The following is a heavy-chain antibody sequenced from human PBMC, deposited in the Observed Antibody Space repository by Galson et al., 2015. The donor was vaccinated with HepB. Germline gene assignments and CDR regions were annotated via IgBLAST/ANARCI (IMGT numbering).Heavy chain of an antibody. J-gene: IGHJ5*02. D-gene: IGHD6-19*01. V-gene: IGHV4-59*08. CDR1: GGSISSYY. CDR2: IYYSGST. CDR3: ARRLSRPGIAVAGNSNWFDP. Sequence: ETLSLTCTVSGGSISSYYWSWIRQPPGKGLEWIGYIYYSGSTNYNPSLKSRVTISVDTSKNQFSLKLSSVTAADTAVYYCARRLSRPGIAVAGNSNWFDPWGQGTLVTVSS.